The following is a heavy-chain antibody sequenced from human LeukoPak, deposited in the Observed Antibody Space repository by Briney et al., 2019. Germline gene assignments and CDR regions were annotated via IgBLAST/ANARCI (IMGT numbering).Heavy chain of an antibody. D-gene: IGHD2-2*01. CDR1: GFTVSRNY. Sequence: GGSLRLSCAASGFTVSRNYMNWVRQAPGKGLEWVSSISSSSSYIYYADSVKGRFTISRDNAKNSLYLQMNSLRAEDTAVYYCARGGDVVVPAAIDFDYWGQGTLVTVSS. CDR2: ISSSSSYI. V-gene: IGHV3-21*01. CDR3: ARGGDVVVPAAIDFDY. J-gene: IGHJ4*02.